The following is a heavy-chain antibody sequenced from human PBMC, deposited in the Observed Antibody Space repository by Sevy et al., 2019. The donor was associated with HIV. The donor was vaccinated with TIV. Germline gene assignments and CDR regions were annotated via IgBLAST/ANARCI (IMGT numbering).Heavy chain of an antibody. CDR2: IFGGGNST. J-gene: IGHJ4*02. CDR3: AREAAVVHAVGDQVLPIGEDYFDF. CDR1: GFNVSVNY. V-gene: IGHV3-53*01. D-gene: IGHD3-16*01. Sequence: GGSLRLSCAASGFNVSVNYMNWVRHAPGRGLEWVALIFGGGNSTSYANSVKGRFTISRDNSKNTLYLQMNSLRAEDTAIYYCAREAAVVHAVGDQVLPIGEDYFDFWGQGTLVTVSS.